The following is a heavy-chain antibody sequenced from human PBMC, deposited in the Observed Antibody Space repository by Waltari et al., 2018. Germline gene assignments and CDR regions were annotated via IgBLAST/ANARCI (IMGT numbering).Heavy chain of an antibody. Sequence: QLQLQESGPGLVKPSETLSLTCTVSGGSISSSSYYWGWIRQPPGKGLGWFGSIYYSGNTYYNPSLKNRVTRSVDTSKNQFSLKLSSVTAADTAVYYCARTIAAAGIWAFDIWGQGTMVTVSS. J-gene: IGHJ3*02. V-gene: IGHV4-39*07. CDR2: IYYSGNT. D-gene: IGHD6-13*01. CDR3: ARTIAAAGIWAFDI. CDR1: GGSISSSSYY.